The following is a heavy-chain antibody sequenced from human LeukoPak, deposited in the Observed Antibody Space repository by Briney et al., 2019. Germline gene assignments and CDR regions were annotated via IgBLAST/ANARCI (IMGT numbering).Heavy chain of an antibody. CDR2: ISSSSSTI. D-gene: IGHD6-19*01. V-gene: IGHV3-48*02. CDR1: GFTFSTYS. CDR3: ARVRWLDFYFDY. J-gene: IGHJ4*02. Sequence: GGSLRLSCAASGFTFSTYSMNWVRQAPGKGPEWVSYISSSSSTINYADSVKGRFTISRDNAKNSLYLQMNSLRDEDTAVYYCARVRWLDFYFDYWGQGTLVTVSS.